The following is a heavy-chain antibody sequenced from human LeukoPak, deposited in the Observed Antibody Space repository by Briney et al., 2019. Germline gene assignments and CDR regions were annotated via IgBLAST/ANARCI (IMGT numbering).Heavy chain of an antibody. CDR2: ISGSGGST. D-gene: IGHD3-3*01. CDR1: GFTFSSYA. V-gene: IGHV3-23*01. J-gene: IGHJ4*02. CDR3: AKLSPAPWSGYSAPDY. Sequence: GGSLRLSCAASGFTFSSYAMSWVRQAPGKWLEWVSAISGSGGSTYYADSVKGRFTISRDNSKNTLYLQMNSLRAEDTAVYYCAKLSPAPWSGYSAPDYWGQGTLVTVSS.